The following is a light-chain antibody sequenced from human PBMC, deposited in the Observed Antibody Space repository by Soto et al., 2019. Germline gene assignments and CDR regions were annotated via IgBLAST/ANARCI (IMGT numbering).Light chain of an antibody. J-gene: IGKJ2*01. CDR1: QSISSW. V-gene: IGKV1-5*01. CDR3: QQYNSYSGT. CDR2: DAS. Sequence: DIQMTQSPSTLSASVGDRVTITCRASQSISSWLAWNQQKPVKAPKLLIYDASILESGDPSRFSGSGSGTEFTLTISSLQPDDFATYYCQQYNSYSGTFGQGTKLEIK.